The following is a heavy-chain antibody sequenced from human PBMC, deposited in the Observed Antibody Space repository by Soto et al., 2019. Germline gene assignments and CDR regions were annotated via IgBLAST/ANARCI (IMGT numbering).Heavy chain of an antibody. V-gene: IGHV3-33*01. D-gene: IGHD2-2*01. J-gene: IGHJ4*02. CDR3: ASTKYCSSTSCYGGFDY. Sequence: QVQLVESGGGVVQPGRSLRLSCAASGFTFSSYGMHWVRQAPGKGLEWVAVIWYDGSNKYYADSVKGRFTISRDNSKNTLYLQMNSLRAEDTAVYYCASTKYCSSTSCYGGFDYWGQGTLVTVSS. CDR2: IWYDGSNK. CDR1: GFTFSSYG.